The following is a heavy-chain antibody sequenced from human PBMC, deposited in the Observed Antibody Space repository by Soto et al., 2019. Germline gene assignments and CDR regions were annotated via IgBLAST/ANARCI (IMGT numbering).Heavy chain of an antibody. D-gene: IGHD1-26*01. Sequence: PGGSLRLSCAASGVTASSNYMTWVRQTPGTGLEWVGRIKTKAEGGTIEYAAPETGRFIISRDDSKNTLYLQMNSLKTEDTAVYYCSIGVGASEYDYWGQGVLVTVSS. V-gene: IGHV3-15*01. CDR2: IKTKAEGGTI. CDR1: GVTASSNY. J-gene: IGHJ4*02. CDR3: SIGVGASEYDY.